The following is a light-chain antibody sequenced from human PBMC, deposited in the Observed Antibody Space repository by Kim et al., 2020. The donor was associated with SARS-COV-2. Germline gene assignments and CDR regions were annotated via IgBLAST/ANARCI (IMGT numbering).Light chain of an antibody. J-gene: IGLJ1*01. CDR2: DVT. Sequence: PGQSITSSCTGTSSDVGGYNYVSWYQQYPGKAPKLMLYDVTKRPSGVSNRFSVSKSGNTASLTISGLQAEDEADYYCSSYRSSGYVFGTGTKVTVL. CDR3: SSYRSSGYV. V-gene: IGLV2-14*03. CDR1: SSDVGGYNY.